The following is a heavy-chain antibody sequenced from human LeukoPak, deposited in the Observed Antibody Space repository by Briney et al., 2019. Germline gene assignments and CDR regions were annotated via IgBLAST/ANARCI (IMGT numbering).Heavy chain of an antibody. V-gene: IGHV4-59*01. Sequence: SETLSLTCTVSGGSIISYYWSWIRQPPGQGLEWIAFIHSSGSTGYSPSLKSRVTISVDTSKNHFSLKVTSLTPADTGVYYCARSLPGAIGAADCWGQGTLVTVSS. CDR3: ARSLPGAIGAADC. J-gene: IGHJ4*02. CDR2: IHSSGST. D-gene: IGHD1-26*01. CDR1: GGSIISYY.